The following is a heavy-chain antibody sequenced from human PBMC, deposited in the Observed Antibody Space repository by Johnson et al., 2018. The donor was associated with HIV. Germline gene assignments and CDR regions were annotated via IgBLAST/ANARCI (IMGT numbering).Heavy chain of an antibody. J-gene: IGHJ3*02. CDR2: ISGSGGST. V-gene: IGHV3-23*04. Sequence: VQLVESGGGLVQPGGSLRLSCAASGFTFSNYAMHWVRQAPGKGLDYVSGISGSGGSTYYADSVKGRFTISRDNSKNTLYLQMNSLRAEDTAVYYCAKDESDAFEIWGQGTMVTVSS. CDR1: GFTFSNYA. CDR3: AKDESDAFEI.